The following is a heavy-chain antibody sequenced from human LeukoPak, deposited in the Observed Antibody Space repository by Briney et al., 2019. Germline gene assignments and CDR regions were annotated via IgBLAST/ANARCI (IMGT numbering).Heavy chain of an antibody. D-gene: IGHD3-22*01. CDR1: GGSFSGYY. CDR3: ARSPPPYYYDSSGEPLFDY. V-gene: IGHV4-34*01. CDR2: INHSGST. Sequence: PSETLSLTCAVYGGSFSGYYWSWIRQPPGKGLEWIGEINHSGSTYYNPSLKSRVTISVDTSKNQFSLKLSSVTAADTAVYYCARSPPPYYYDSSGEPLFDYWGQGTLVTVSS. J-gene: IGHJ4*02.